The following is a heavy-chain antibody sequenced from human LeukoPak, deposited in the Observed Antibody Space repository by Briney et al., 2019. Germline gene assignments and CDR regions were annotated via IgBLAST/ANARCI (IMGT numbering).Heavy chain of an antibody. D-gene: IGHD6-19*01. CDR2: ISYDGSDK. V-gene: IGHV3-30*04. CDR3: AKDHGKIAVAGYFDY. CDR1: GFTFSSYA. J-gene: IGHJ4*02. Sequence: GSLRLSCAASGFTFSSYAMYWVRQAPGKGLEWVAVISYDGSDKFYADSVKGRFTISRDSSKNTLYLQMNSLRAEDTAVYYCAKDHGKIAVAGYFDYWGQGTLVTVSS.